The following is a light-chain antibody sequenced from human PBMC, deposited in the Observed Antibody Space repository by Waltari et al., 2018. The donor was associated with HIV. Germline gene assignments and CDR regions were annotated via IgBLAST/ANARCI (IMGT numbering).Light chain of an antibody. Sequence: QSALTHPRSVSGSPGQSVTITSPGTTRDVGAYTYVSWYQQHPGKAPKLMIYDVTKRPSVVPDRFSGSKSGNTASLTISGLQAEDEADYYCCSYAGSSYVFGTGTNVTVL. J-gene: IGLJ1*01. V-gene: IGLV2-11*01. CDR3: CSYAGSSYV. CDR1: TRDVGAYTY. CDR2: DVT.